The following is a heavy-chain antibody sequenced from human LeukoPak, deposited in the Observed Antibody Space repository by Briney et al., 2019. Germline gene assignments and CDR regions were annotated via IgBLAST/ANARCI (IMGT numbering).Heavy chain of an antibody. CDR3: TKPDLLWFGEDV. CDR2: IKSRTDGGTA. CDR1: GVTFSNAW. V-gene: IGHV3-15*01. J-gene: IGHJ6*02. D-gene: IGHD3-10*01. Sequence: GGSLRLSCAASGVTFSNAWMGWVRQAPGKGLEWVGRIKSRTDGGTADYAAPVKGRFTISRDDSKNTLYLQMNSLKIEDTAVYYCTKPDLLWFGEDVWGQGTAVTVSS.